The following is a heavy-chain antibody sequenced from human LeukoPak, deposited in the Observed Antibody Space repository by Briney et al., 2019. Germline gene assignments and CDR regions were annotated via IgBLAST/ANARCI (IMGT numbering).Heavy chain of an antibody. Sequence: SETLSLTCTVSGGSISSGSYYWSWIRQPAGKGLEWIGRIYTSGSTNYNPSLKSRVTMSVDTSKNQFSLKLSSVTAADTAVYYCARVHEYSSSSNAFDIWGQGTMVTVSS. CDR3: ARVHEYSSSSNAFDI. CDR2: IYTSGST. D-gene: IGHD6-6*01. V-gene: IGHV4-61*02. J-gene: IGHJ3*02. CDR1: GGSISSGSYY.